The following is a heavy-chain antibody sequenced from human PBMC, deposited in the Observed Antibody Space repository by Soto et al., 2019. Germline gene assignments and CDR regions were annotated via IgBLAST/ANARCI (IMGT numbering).Heavy chain of an antibody. Sequence: QAQMVQSGAEVKKPGSSVMVSCKASGGTLSRYAISWVRLAPGQGLEWMGGIIPVFGTPKYAQKFQGRVTITADESTSTAYMELRSLRSEDTAVYYCARVSDCSGGGCYSSFDYWGQGTLVTVSS. V-gene: IGHV1-69*01. CDR3: ARVSDCSGGGCYSSFDY. CDR2: IIPVFGTP. D-gene: IGHD2-15*01. J-gene: IGHJ4*02. CDR1: GGTLSRYA.